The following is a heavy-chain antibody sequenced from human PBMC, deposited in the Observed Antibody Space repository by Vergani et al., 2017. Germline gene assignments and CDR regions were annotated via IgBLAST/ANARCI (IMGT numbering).Heavy chain of an antibody. CDR2: ISGSGRST. CDR3: ARVKIGFGTYFFDS. D-gene: IGHD1-1*01. V-gene: IGHV3-23*01. CDR1: GFTFVNSD. J-gene: IGHJ4*01. Sequence: EVQLLQIGGGLAQPGESLRLSCSASGFTFVNSDLSWVRQAPGKGLAWVATISGSGRSTYFADSVKGRFSISRDNSKSTLHLQMNSLRVEDTAIYYCARVKIGFGTYFFDSWGHGTLVTVSS.